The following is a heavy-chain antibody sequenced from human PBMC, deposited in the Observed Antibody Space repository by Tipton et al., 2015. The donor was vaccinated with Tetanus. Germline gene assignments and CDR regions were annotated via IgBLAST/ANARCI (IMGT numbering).Heavy chain of an antibody. D-gene: IGHD1-14*01. CDR1: GGSTQSFY. J-gene: IGHJ4*02. CDR3: ARGTGDY. CDR2: IYTSGST. V-gene: IGHV4-4*07. Sequence: GLVKPSETLSLSCTVSGGSTQSFYWSWIRQSAGRGLEWIGRIYTSGSTTYNPSLKSRVAMSMDTSRNQFSLTLNSVTVADTAVYYCARGTGDYWGQGTLVTVSS.